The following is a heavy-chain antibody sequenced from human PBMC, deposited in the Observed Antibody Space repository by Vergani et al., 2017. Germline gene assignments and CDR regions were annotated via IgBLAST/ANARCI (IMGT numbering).Heavy chain of an antibody. D-gene: IGHD6-13*01. V-gene: IGHV4-30-4*01. J-gene: IGHJ4*02. CDR2: IHYSGRT. Sequence: QVQLQESGPGLVKPSQTLSLTCTVSGGSISSGDYYWSWIRQPPGKGLEWIGYIHYSGRTSHNPSLKSRVTITLDTSKNQFSLKLSSVTAADTAVYYCVREQQLAYYFDYWGQGTLVTVSS. CDR1: GGSISSGDYY. CDR3: VREQQLAYYFDY.